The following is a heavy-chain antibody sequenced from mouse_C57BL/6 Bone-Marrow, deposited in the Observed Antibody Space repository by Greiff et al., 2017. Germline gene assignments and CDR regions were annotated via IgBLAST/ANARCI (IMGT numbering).Heavy chain of an antibody. D-gene: IGHD1-1*01. CDR1: GFTFSSYA. Sequence: EVQLVESGGGLVKPGGSLKLSCAASGFTFSSYAMSWVRQTPEKRLEWVATISDGGSYTYYPDNVKGRFTISRDNAKNKLYLQMSHLKAEDTAMYCCASYYYGSSWYFDVWGTGTTVTVSS. CDR2: ISDGGSYT. CDR3: ASYYYGSSWYFDV. J-gene: IGHJ1*03. V-gene: IGHV5-4*01.